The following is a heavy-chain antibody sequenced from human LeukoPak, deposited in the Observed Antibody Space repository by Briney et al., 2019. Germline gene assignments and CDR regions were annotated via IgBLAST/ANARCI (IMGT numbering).Heavy chain of an antibody. D-gene: IGHD6-19*01. CDR2: ISAYNGDT. V-gene: IGHV1-18*01. CDR3: ARDPSNTSGWYAYFDS. J-gene: IGHJ4*02. CDR1: GYTFTSHS. Sequence: ASVKVSCKASGYTFTSHSIIWVRQAPGQGLEWMGWISAYNGDTKYAQKTQVRVTMTTDASTSTAYMELRGLRSDDTAVYYCARDPSNTSGWYAYFDSWGQGTLVTVSS.